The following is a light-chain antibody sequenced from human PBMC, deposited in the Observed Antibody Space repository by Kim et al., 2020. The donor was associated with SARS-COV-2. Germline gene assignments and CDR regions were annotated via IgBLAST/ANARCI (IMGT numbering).Light chain of an antibody. V-gene: IGLV2-23*02. J-gene: IGLJ1*01. Sequence: QSALTQPASVSGSPGQSLTISCTGTSSDVETYNLVSWYQHHPGKAPKFMIYDVSKRTSGVSSRFSGSKSGNTASLTISGLQAEDEADYYCCSYAGSPYVFGTGTKVTVL. CDR2: DVS. CDR1: SSDVETYNL. CDR3: CSYAGSPYV.